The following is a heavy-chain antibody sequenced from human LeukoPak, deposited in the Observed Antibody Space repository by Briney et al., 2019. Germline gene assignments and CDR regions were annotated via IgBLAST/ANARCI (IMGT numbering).Heavy chain of an antibody. CDR2: INTKTGTP. CDR1: GYTFTSYA. CDR3: AREYPGIATAGTPESHFDY. J-gene: IGHJ4*02. V-gene: IGHV7-4-1*02. D-gene: IGHD6-13*01. Sequence: ASVKVSCTASGYTFTSYAMNWVRQAPGQGLEWMGWINTKTGTPTYAQGFTGRFVFSLDTSVSTAYLQISSLKAEDTAVYHCAREYPGIATAGTPESHFDYWGQGTLVTVSS.